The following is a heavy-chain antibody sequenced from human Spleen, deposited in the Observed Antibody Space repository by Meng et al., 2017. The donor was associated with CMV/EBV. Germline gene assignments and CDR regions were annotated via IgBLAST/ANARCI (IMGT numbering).Heavy chain of an antibody. CDR1: GGSISSSNW. V-gene: IGHV4-4*02. J-gene: IGHJ6*02. CDR3: AREAVLGLYYYGMDV. CDR2: IYHSGST. Sequence: LSCAVSGGSISSSNWWSWVRQPPGKGLEWIGEIYHSGSTNYNPSLKSRVTISVDKSKNQFSLKLGSVTAADTAVYYCAREAVLGLYYYGMDVWGQGTTVTVSS. D-gene: IGHD4/OR15-4a*01.